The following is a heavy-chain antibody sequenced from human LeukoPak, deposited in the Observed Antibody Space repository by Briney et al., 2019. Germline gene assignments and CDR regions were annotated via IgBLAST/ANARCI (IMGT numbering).Heavy chain of an antibody. V-gene: IGHV3-9*01. CDR2: ISWNSGSI. Sequence: HPGGSLRLSCAASGFTFDDYAMHWVRQAPGKGLEWVSGISWNSGSIGYADSVKGRFTISRDNAKNSLYLQMNSLRAEDTALYYCAKDRSDVASSRGYYFDYWGQGTLVTVSS. CDR1: GFTFDDYA. J-gene: IGHJ4*02. D-gene: IGHD2-15*01. CDR3: AKDRSDVASSRGYYFDY.